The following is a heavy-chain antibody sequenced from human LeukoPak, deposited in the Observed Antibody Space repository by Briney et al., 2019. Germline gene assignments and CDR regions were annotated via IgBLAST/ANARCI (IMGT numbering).Heavy chain of an antibody. Sequence: GESLKISCQGSGYSFTSNWIGWVRQMPGKGLEWMAIVYPGDSHTKYSPSFRGQVTISADKSISTAYLQWSRLEASDTAMYYCVRTPTCSSGSCYPNWFDSWGQGTLVTVSS. CDR3: VRTPTCSSGSCYPNWFDS. CDR1: GYSFTSNW. V-gene: IGHV5-51*01. J-gene: IGHJ5*01. CDR2: VYPGDSHT. D-gene: IGHD2-15*01.